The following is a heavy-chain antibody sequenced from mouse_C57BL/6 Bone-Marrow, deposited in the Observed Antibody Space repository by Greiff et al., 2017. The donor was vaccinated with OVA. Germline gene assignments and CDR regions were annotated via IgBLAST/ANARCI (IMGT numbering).Heavy chain of an antibody. J-gene: IGHJ2*01. D-gene: IGHD1-1*01. Sequence: EVHLVESGGDLVKPGGSLKLSCAASGFTFSSYGMSWVRQTPDKRLAWVATLSSGGSYTYYPDSVKGRFTISRDNDKNTLYLQMSSLKTEDTAMDYGARQISTRNVDYWGQGTTLTVSS. CDR2: LSSGGSYT. CDR3: ARQISTRNVDY. V-gene: IGHV5-6*01. CDR1: GFTFSSYG.